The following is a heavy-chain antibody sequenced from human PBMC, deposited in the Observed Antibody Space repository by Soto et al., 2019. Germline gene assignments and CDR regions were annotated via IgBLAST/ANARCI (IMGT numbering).Heavy chain of an antibody. V-gene: IGHV2-70*01. CDR3: ARTPPSHCSSSCCYWHDYSSSGIYV. Sequence: DSVPTLEKPTHTHALTDTSYSFSPITSLIYVSWIRQPPWKALEWLALIDWDDEKYYSTSLKTRLTISTDTSKNQVVITLTNMDPVDPATYYCARTPPSHCSSSCCYWHDYSSSGIYVRARRSSVPVS. CDR1: SFSPITSLIY. D-gene: IGHD2-2*01. CDR2: IDWDDEK. J-gene: IGHJ6*02.